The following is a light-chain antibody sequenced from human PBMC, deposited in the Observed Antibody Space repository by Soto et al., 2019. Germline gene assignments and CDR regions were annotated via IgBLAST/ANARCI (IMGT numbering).Light chain of an antibody. CDR3: QYYDSSLSGYV. V-gene: IGLV1-40*01. Sequence: QSVLTQPPSVSGAPGQRITISCTGSSSNIGPGYHVHWYEQLPGTDVELLMYGSTNRPSGVPYRFSGSKPGTSASLAITGLQSEDEADYYCQYYDSSLSGYVFGTGTKVTV. J-gene: IGLJ1*01. CDR2: GST. CDR1: SSNIGPGYH.